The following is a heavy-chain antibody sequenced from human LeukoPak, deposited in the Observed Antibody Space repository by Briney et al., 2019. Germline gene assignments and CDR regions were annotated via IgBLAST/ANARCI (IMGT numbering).Heavy chain of an antibody. CDR2: INGDGSST. CDR1: GFALNNYW. D-gene: IGHD1-1*01. Sequence: PGESLRLSCAASGFALNNYWMHWVRQAPGKGLVWVSHINGDGSSTIYADSVKGRFTISRDIAKNTLYLQMNSLRVEDTAVYYCARDLGHQGYRWFDPWGQGTLVTVSS. CDR3: ARDLGHQGYRWFDP. J-gene: IGHJ5*02. V-gene: IGHV3-74*01.